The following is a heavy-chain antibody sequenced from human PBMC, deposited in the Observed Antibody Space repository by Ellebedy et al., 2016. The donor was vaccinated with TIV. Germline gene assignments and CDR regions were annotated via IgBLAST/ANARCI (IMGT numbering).Heavy chain of an antibody. J-gene: IGHJ4*02. V-gene: IGHV5-51*01. CDR1: GYKFNNYW. CDR3: ARQWDF. CDR2: INPGDSDT. Sequence: GGSLRLXCKGSGYKFNNYWIAWVRQMSGKGLEWVGVINPGDSDTRYSPSFQGQVTISADNSINTAYLQWSSLKASDTAIYYCARQWDFWGQGTLVTVSS.